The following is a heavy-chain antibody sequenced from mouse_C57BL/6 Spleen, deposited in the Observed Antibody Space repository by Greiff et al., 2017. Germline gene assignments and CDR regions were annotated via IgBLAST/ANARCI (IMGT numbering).Heavy chain of an antibody. Sequence: EVKLVESEAGLVQPGSSMKLSCTASGFTFSDYYMPWVRQVPEKGLEWVANINYDGSSTYYLDSLKSRFIISRDNAKNILYLQMSSLKAEDTATYYCARRARYIDVWGTGTTVTVSS. J-gene: IGHJ1*03. CDR1: GFTFSDYY. CDR3: ARRARYIDV. CDR2: INYDGSST. V-gene: IGHV5-16*02.